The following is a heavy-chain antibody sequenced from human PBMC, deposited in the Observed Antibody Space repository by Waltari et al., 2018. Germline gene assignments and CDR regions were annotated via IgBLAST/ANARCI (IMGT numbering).Heavy chain of an antibody. CDR2: IYTSGST. D-gene: IGHD3-10*01. CDR1: GGSISSYY. V-gene: IGHV4-4*07. J-gene: IGHJ4*02. Sequence: QVQLQESGPGLVKPSETLSLTCTVSGGSISSYYWSWIRQPAGKGLEWIGRIYTSGSTNYNPSLKSRVTMSVDTSKNQFSLKLSSVTAADTAVYYCARDRPTYGSGGPPSIDYWGQGTLVTVSS. CDR3: ARDRPTYGSGGPPSIDY.